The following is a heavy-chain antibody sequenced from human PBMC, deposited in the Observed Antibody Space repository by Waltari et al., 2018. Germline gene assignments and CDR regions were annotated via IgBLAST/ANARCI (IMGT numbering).Heavy chain of an antibody. V-gene: IGHV3-21*01. CDR3: ARDTYCSGGSCYSKLSYYGMDV. CDR2: ISSSSSYI. J-gene: IGHJ6*02. Sequence: EVQLVESGGGLVQPGGSLRLSCAASGFTFSSYSMNWVRQAPGKGLEWVSSISSSSSYIYYADSVKGRFTISRDNAKNSLYLQMNSLRAEDTAVYYCARDTYCSGGSCYSKLSYYGMDVWGQGTTVTVSS. D-gene: IGHD2-15*01. CDR1: GFTFSSYS.